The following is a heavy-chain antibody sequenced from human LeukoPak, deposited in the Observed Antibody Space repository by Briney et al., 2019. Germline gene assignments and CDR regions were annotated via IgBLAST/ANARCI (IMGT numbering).Heavy chain of an antibody. CDR2: IYYSGNT. CDR3: AREKGNDALDI. V-gene: IGHV4-31*03. J-gene: IGHJ3*02. Sequence: SETLSLTCIVSGDSIINAGNYWTWIRQHPGKGLEWIGYIYYSGNTYYNPSLKSRVIMLIDTSKNQFSLTLNSLTAADTAMYYCAREKGNDALDIWGQGTMVTVSS. CDR1: GDSIINAGNY.